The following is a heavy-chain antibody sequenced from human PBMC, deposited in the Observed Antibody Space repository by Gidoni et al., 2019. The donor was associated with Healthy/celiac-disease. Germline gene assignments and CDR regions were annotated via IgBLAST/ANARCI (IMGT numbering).Heavy chain of an antibody. V-gene: IGHV3-23*01. D-gene: IGHD3-3*01. CDR2: ISGSGGST. CDR3: ASSGYYDFWSGYYVDY. Sequence: EVQLLESGGGLVQPGGSLRLSCAASGFTFSGYAMSWVRQAPGKGLEWVSAISGSGGSTYYADSVKGRFTISRDNSKNTLYLQMNSLRAEDTAVYYCASSGYYDFWSGYYVDYWGQGTLVTVSS. J-gene: IGHJ4*02. CDR1: GFTFSGYA.